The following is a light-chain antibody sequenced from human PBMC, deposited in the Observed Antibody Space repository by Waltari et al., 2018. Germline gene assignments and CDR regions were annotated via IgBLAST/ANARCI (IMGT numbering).Light chain of an antibody. CDR1: SLSSYY. V-gene: IGLV3-19*01. Sequence: SSELTQDPAVSVALGQTVRITCQGDSLSSYYASWYQQKPGQAPVLFTYGKTNRPPGIPDRFSGSSSGNTASLTITGAQAEDEADYYCNSRDSSGNHVVFGGGTKLTVL. CDR3: NSRDSSGNHVV. CDR2: GKT. J-gene: IGLJ2*01.